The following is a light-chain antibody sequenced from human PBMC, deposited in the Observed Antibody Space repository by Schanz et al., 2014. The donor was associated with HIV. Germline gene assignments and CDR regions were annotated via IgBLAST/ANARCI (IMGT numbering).Light chain of an antibody. Sequence: EIVMTQSPATLSVSPGERATLSCRASQSVSSNLAWYQQRPGQAPRLLIYDASSRATGIPDRFSGSGSGTDFTLTIIRLEPEDFAVYYCQQYGSSLYTFGQGTKLEIK. CDR1: QSVSSN. V-gene: IGKV3-20*01. CDR2: DAS. CDR3: QQYGSSLYT. J-gene: IGKJ2*01.